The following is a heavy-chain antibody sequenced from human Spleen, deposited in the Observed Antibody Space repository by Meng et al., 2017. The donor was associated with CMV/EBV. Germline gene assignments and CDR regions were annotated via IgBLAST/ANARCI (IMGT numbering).Heavy chain of an antibody. CDR3: AKDIAARPYYYYYGMDV. D-gene: IGHD6-6*01. Sequence: GGSLRLSCAASGFTFSDYAMHWVRQAPGKGLEWVAFIRFDASNKVYADSVKGRFTISRENSRNTLYLQMNSLRAEDTALYYCAKDIAARPYYYYYGMDVWGQGTTVTVSS. V-gene: IGHV3-30*02. CDR2: IRFDASNK. J-gene: IGHJ6*02. CDR1: GFTFSDYA.